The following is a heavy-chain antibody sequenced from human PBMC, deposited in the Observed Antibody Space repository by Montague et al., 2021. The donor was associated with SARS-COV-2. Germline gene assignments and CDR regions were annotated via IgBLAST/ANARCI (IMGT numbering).Heavy chain of an antibody. J-gene: IGHJ4*02. D-gene: IGHD3-9*01. Sequence: PALVIPTQTLTLTCTFSGFSLSTSGMRVSWIRQPPGKALEWLALIDWDDDKYYSTSLKTRLTISKDTSKNQVVLTMTNMDPVDTATYYCARTYYDILTGYYTYDYWGQGTLVTVSS. V-gene: IGHV2-70*01. CDR1: GFSLSTSGMR. CDR2: IDWDDDK. CDR3: ARTYYDILTGYYTYDY.